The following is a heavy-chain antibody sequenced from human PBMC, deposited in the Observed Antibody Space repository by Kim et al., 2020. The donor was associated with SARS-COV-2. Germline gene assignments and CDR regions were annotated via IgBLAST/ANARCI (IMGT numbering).Heavy chain of an antibody. J-gene: IGHJ5*02. CDR2: IKQDGSEK. Sequence: GGSLRLSCVASGFTFSSYAMSWVRQAPGKGPEWVANIKQDGSEKYYIDSVKGRITISRDNAKNLMYLQMSGLRAEDTAGYYCARDIRGTWFDPWGQGTLV. CDR3: ARDIRGTWFDP. D-gene: IGHD3-16*01. V-gene: IGHV3-7*01. CDR1: GFTFSSYA.